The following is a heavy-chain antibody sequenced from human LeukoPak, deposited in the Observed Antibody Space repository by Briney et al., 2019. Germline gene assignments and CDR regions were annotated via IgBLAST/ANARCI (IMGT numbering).Heavy chain of an antibody. CDR1: GGSIGSYY. CDR3: ARVGIAGFDY. J-gene: IGHJ4*02. Sequence: PSETLSLTCTVSGGSIGSYYWSWIRQPPGKGLEWIGYIYYSGSTNYNPSLKSRVTISVDTSKNQFSLKLSSVTAADTAVYYCARVGIAGFDYWGQGTLVTVSS. V-gene: IGHV4-59*01. CDR2: IYYSGST.